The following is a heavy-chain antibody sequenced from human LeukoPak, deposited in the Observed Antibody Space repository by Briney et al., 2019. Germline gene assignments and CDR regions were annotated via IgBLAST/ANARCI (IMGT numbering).Heavy chain of an antibody. V-gene: IGHV3-30*02. CDR1: GFTFSTYG. CDR2: IRYDGSNK. J-gene: IGHJ4*02. CDR3: AKTPIRVVVPAAMPFDY. Sequence: PGGSLRLSCAASGFTFSTYGMHWVRQAPGKGLEWVAFIRYDGSNKYYADSVKGRFTISRGNSKNTLYLQMNSLRAEDAAVYYCAKTPIRVVVPAAMPFDYWGQGTLVTVSS. D-gene: IGHD2-2*01.